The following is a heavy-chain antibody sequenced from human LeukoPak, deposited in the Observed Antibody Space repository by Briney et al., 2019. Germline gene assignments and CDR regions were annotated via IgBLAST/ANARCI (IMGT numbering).Heavy chain of an antibody. J-gene: IGHJ4*02. Sequence: ASVKVSCKASGYTFTSYGINWGRQATGQGLEWMGWMNPNSGNTGYAQKFQGRVTMTRNTSISTAYMELSSRKSEDTAVYYCARGRSIAARPVWGQGTRVTVSS. D-gene: IGHD6-6*01. V-gene: IGHV1-8*01. CDR1: GYTFTSYG. CDR2: MNPNSGNT. CDR3: ARGRSIAARPV.